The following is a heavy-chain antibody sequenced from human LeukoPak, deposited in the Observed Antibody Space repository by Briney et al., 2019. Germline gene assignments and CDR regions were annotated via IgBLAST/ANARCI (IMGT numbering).Heavy chain of an antibody. Sequence: PGGSLRLSCAASGFTFDDYAMHWVRQAPGKGLEWVALISYNGGKKDYADSVKGRFTIDRDNSKNTVYLQMNSLRPDDTAIYFCARQESRNYYYEGLDYWGQGNLVTVSS. V-gene: IGHV3-30*04. J-gene: IGHJ4*02. CDR2: ISYNGGKK. CDR1: GFTFDDYA. D-gene: IGHD3-22*01. CDR3: ARQESRNYYYEGLDY.